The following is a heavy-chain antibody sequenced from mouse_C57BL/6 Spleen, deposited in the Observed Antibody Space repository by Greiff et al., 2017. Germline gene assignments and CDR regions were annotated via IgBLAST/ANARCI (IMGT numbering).Heavy chain of an antibody. CDR2: INPNNGGT. CDR1: GYTFTDYY. CDR3: ARPFTTGVADWYFDV. D-gene: IGHD1-1*01. V-gene: IGHV1-26*01. J-gene: IGHJ1*03. Sequence: VQLQQSGPELVKPGASVKISCKASGYTFTDYYMNWVKQSHGKSLEWIGDINPNNGGTSYNQKFKGKATLTVDKSSSTAYMELRSLTSEDSAVYYGARPFTTGVADWYFDVWGTGTTVTVSS.